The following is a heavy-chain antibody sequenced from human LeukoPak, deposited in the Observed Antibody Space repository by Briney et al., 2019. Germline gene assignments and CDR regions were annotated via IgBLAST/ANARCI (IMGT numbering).Heavy chain of an antibody. CDR2: IYSTGDV. J-gene: IGHJ4*02. V-gene: IGHV3-66*02. CDR1: GFTVSSNY. CDR3: ARSCSTTNCYAEY. Sequence: PGGSLRLSCAASGFTVSSNYMSWVRQAPGTGLEWVSVIYSTGDVYYAESVKGRFTISRDNSKNTLYLQMGSLRAEDMAVYYCARSCSTTNCYAEYWGQGTLVTVSS. D-gene: IGHD2-2*01.